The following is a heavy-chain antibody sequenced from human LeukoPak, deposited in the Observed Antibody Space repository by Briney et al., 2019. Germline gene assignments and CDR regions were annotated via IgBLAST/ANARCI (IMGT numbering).Heavy chain of an antibody. CDR2: IYYSGST. J-gene: IGHJ5*02. Sequence: SETLSLTCTVSGGSISSSGYYWGWIRQPPGKGLEWIGSIYYSGSTYYNPSLKSRVTISVDTSKNQFSLKLSSVTAADTAVYYCARELGGYSYGLGRVTTPNWFDPWGQGTLVTVSS. V-gene: IGHV4-39*07. CDR3: ARELGGYSYGLGRVTTPNWFDP. D-gene: IGHD5-18*01. CDR1: GGSISSSGYY.